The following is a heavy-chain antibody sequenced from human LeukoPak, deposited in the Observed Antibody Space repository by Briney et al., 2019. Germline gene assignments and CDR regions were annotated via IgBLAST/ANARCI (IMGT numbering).Heavy chain of an antibody. CDR2: TYYRSKWYK. J-gene: IGHJ4*02. V-gene: IGHV6-1*01. Sequence: SQTLSLTCAISGDSVSSNSAAWIWIRQSPSRGLEWLGRTYYRSKWYKAYAESVKSRITINPDTSKNQFSLQLNSVTPEDTAVYYCARVTEKQYLPFDSWGQGTLVTVSS. D-gene: IGHD6-19*01. CDR1: GDSVSSNSAA. CDR3: ARVTEKQYLPFDS.